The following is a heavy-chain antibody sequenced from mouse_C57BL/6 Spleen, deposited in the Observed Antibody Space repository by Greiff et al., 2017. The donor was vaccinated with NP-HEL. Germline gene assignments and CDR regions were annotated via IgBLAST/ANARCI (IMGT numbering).Heavy chain of an antibody. V-gene: IGHV1-47*01. Sequence: VQGVESGAELVKPGASVKMSCKASGYTFTTYPIEWMKQNPGKSLEWIGNFHPYNDDTKYNEKFKGKATLTVEKSSSTVYLELSRLTSDDSAVYYCARGGEIYAMDYWGQGTSVTVSS. CDR3: ARGGEIYAMDY. CDR2: FHPYNDDT. J-gene: IGHJ4*01. CDR1: GYTFTTYP.